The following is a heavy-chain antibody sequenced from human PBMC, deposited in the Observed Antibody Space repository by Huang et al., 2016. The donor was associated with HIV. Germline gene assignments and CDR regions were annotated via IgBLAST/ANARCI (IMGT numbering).Heavy chain of an antibody. CDR3: ARGDYYDSSGYHPGYFDY. Sequence: VQLIESGGGVVQPGKSLRLSCATAGFFLSNYGMHGVRQAPGKGLKWVAFIRNDGMKKNYADSVRGRFTVGRDNGNNTLFLQMRSLGVDDTAVYYCARGDYYDSSGYHPGYFDYWGQGILVTVSS. CDR1: GFFLSNYG. V-gene: IGHV3-33*04. J-gene: IGHJ4*02. D-gene: IGHD3-22*01. CDR2: IRNDGMKK.